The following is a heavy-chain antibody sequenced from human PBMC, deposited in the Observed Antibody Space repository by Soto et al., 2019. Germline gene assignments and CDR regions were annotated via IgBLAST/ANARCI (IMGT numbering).Heavy chain of an antibody. CDR2: ISGSGRIT. V-gene: IGHV3-23*01. Sequence: DVQLLESGGGLAQPGESLRLSCVASGFSFSAYAMSWVCQSPGKGFEWVSTISGSGRITNYADSVKGRFTTSKDTSTNTLYLHMNSLIADDTAVYYCVKERIELWLIDYWGQGTRVTVSS. J-gene: IGHJ4*02. CDR1: GFSFSAYA. D-gene: IGHD2-21*01. CDR3: VKERIELWLIDY.